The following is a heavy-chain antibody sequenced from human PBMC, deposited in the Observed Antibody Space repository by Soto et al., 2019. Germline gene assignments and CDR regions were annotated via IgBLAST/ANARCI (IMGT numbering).Heavy chain of an antibody. CDR1: GGSISSGGYY. V-gene: IGHV4-31*03. J-gene: IGHJ5*02. CDR3: AREMAAAGPNRFDP. D-gene: IGHD6-13*01. Sequence: NPSETLSLTCTVSGGSISSGGYYWSWIRQHPGKGLEWIGYIYYSGSTYYNPSLKSRVTISVDTSKNQFSLKLSSVTAADTAVYYCAREMAAAGPNRFDPWGQGTLVTVSS. CDR2: IYYSGST.